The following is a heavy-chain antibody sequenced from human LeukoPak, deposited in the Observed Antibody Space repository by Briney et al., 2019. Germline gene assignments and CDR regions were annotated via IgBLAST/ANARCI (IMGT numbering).Heavy chain of an antibody. CDR2: ISSDGNEK. CDR3: ARDRWFGESLPAHFDY. Sequence: PGRSLRLSCAASGFTFSRNGMHWVRQAPGKGLEWVAVISSDGNEKYYADSVKGRFTISRDNSKATLYLQMNSLRAEDTAVYYCARDRWFGESLPAHFDYWGQGTLVTVSS. D-gene: IGHD3-10*01. CDR1: GFTFSRNG. V-gene: IGHV3-30-3*01. J-gene: IGHJ4*02.